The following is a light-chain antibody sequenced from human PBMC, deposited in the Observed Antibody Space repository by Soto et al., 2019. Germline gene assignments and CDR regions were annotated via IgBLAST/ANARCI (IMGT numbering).Light chain of an antibody. CDR3: CSYAGSFTWV. Sequence: QSALTQPRSVSGSPGQSVTISCTGTTGDVGAYNFVSWYQLYPGKAPKLMIYDASKRPSRVPDRFSASKSGNTASLTISGLQAEDEADYYCCSYAGSFTWVFGGGTKLTVL. CDR1: TGDVGAYNF. V-gene: IGLV2-11*01. CDR2: DAS. J-gene: IGLJ3*02.